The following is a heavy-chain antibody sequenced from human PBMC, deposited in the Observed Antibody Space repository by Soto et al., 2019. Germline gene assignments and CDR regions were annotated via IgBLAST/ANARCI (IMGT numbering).Heavy chain of an antibody. CDR1: GFSLSSSGVG. V-gene: IGHV2-5*02. Sequence: QITLKESGPALVKPTQPLTLTCTFSGFSLSSSGVGVGWIRQPPGKALEWLALIYWDDDKRYSPSLKNTLTITKETPKNQVVLTMTNMDPVDTATYYCAHDSSGCLAFDYWGQGTLVTVSS. CDR3: AHDSSGCLAFDY. CDR2: IYWDDDK. J-gene: IGHJ4*02. D-gene: IGHD3-22*01.